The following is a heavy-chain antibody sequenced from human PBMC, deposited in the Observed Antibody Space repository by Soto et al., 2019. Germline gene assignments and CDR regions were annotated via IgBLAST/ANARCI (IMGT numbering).Heavy chain of an antibody. D-gene: IGHD6-13*01. V-gene: IGHV4-39*01. CDR3: ARHSTAAAGTTFYYYGMDV. CDR2: IYYSGST. Sequence: SETLSLTCTVSGGSISSSSYYWGWIRQPPGKGLEWIGSIYYSGSTYYNPSLKSRVTISVDTSKNQFSLKLSSVTAADTAVYYCARHSTAAAGTTFYYYGMDVWGQGTTVTVPS. J-gene: IGHJ6*02. CDR1: GGSISSSSYY.